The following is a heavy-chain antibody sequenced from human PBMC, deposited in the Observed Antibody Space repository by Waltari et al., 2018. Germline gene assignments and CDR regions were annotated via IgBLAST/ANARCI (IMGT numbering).Heavy chain of an antibody. CDR1: GGSINNYY. V-gene: IGHV4-34*02. CDR2: ISHSGTT. J-gene: IGHJ4*02. CDR3: ARAPVYSSGWGFDY. D-gene: IGHD6-19*01. Sequence: QVQLQQWGAGLLKPSETLSLTCGVYGGSINNYYWSWIRQSPGKGLEWLGEISHSGTTNYNPSLKSRVTISVDMSKNQFSLKLSSVTAADTAVYFCARAPVYSSGWGFDYWGQGTLVTVSS.